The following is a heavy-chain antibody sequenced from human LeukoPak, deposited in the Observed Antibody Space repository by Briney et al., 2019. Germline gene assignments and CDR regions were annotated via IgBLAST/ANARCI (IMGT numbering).Heavy chain of an antibody. Sequence: SETLSLTCTVSGGFISTYYWSWIRQPPGKALEWIGVIFYSGSTNYNPSLESRVTMSVDTSKNQFSLKLSSVTAADTAVYYCARRGSGASLEYYFDLWGRGTLVTVSS. D-gene: IGHD1-14*01. CDR2: IFYSGST. V-gene: IGHV4-59*08. J-gene: IGHJ2*01. CDR3: ARRGSGASLEYYFDL. CDR1: GGFISTYY.